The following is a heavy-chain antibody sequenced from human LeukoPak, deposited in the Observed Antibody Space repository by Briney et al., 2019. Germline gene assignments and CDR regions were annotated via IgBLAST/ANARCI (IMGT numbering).Heavy chain of an antibody. D-gene: IGHD1/OR15-1a*01. CDR1: GYTFTGYY. CDR3: ASLEQRQGYFDY. J-gene: IGHJ4*02. CDR2: INPNSGGT. Sequence: ASVKVSCQASGYTFTGYYMHWVRQAPAQGLAWMGWINPNSGGTNYAQKFQGRVTMARDTSISTAYIELSRLRSDDTAVYYCASLEQRQGYFDYWGQGTLVTVSS. V-gene: IGHV1-2*02.